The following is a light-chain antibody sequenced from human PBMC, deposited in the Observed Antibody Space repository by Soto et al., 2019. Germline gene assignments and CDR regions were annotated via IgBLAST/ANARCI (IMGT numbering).Light chain of an antibody. V-gene: IGKV3-20*01. CDR1: QSLSNRF. CDR2: SAS. J-gene: IGKJ3*01. Sequence: ETVLTQSPGTVSLSPGETVTLSCRSSQSLSNRFLAWYQQKPGQAPRLLMESASTRATGVPDRFSGDGSGTDFTLTISGLEPEDFAVYYCQQFGSAPLTFGPGTKVALK. CDR3: QQFGSAPLT.